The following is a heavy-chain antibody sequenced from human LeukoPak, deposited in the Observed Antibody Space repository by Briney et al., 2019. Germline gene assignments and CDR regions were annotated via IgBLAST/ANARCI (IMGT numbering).Heavy chain of an antibody. D-gene: IGHD2-2*02. Sequence: SGGSLRLSCAASGFTFSSYGMHWVRQAPGKGLEWVAFIRYDGSNKYYADSVKGRFTISRDNSKNTLYLQMNSLRAEDTAVYYCARTPDGEYQLLYSFLDYWGQGTLVTVSS. CDR3: ARTPDGEYQLLYSFLDY. CDR1: GFTFSSYG. V-gene: IGHV3-30*02. CDR2: IRYDGSNK. J-gene: IGHJ4*02.